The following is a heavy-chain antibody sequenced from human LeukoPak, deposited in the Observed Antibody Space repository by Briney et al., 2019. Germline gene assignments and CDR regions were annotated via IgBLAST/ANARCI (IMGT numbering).Heavy chain of an antibody. Sequence: GASVKVSCKASGYTFTSYDINWVRQATGQGLEWMGWMNPNSGNTGYAQKFQGRVTMTRNTSISTACMELSSLRSEDTAVYYCASSSYGSGSYQYNWFDPWGQGTLVTVSS. V-gene: IGHV1-8*01. CDR3: ASSSYGSGSYQYNWFDP. J-gene: IGHJ5*02. D-gene: IGHD3-10*01. CDR1: GYTFTSYD. CDR2: MNPNSGNT.